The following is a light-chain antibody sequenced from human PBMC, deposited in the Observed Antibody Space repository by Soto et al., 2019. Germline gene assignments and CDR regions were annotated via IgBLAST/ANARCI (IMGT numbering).Light chain of an antibody. CDR3: QQYGSSPPT. Sequence: EIVLTQSPGTLSLSPGEIATLSCRASQTVSSNFLAWYQKKPGQAPRLLIYGASSRATGIPDRFSGSGSGTDFTLTISRLEPEDFAVYYCQQYGSSPPTFGQGTRLEIK. CDR1: QTVSSNF. CDR2: GAS. J-gene: IGKJ5*01. V-gene: IGKV3-20*01.